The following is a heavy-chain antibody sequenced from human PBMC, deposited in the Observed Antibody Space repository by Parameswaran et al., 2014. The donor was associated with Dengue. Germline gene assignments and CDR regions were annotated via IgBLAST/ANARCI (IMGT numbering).Heavy chain of an antibody. J-gene: IGHJ4*01. Sequence: WVRQAPGQGLEWMGWINPNSGGTNYAQKFQGRVTMTRDTSISTAYMELSRLRSDDTAVYYCASLWFGEFLHDYWARNLGHVSS. V-gene: IGHV1-2*02. D-gene: IGHD3-10*01. CDR3: ASLWFGEFLHDY. CDR2: INPNSGGT.